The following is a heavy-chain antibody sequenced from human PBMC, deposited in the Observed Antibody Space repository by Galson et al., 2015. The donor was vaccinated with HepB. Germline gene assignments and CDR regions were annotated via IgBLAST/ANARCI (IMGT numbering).Heavy chain of an antibody. CDR2: IYYSGNT. D-gene: IGHD7-27*01. Sequence: ETLSLTCTVSGGSVSSGSYYWGWIRQAPGKGLEWIGHIYYSGNTGYIPSLKSQVTILVDTSKNQFSLKLSSVTPADTAVYYCARVWGQYPYYFDYWGQGTLVTVSS. CDR3: ARVWGQYPYYFDY. V-gene: IGHV4-61*01. CDR1: GGSVSSGSYY. J-gene: IGHJ4*02.